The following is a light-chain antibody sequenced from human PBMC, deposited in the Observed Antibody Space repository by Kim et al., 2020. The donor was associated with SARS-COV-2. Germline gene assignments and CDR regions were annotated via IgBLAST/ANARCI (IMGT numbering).Light chain of an antibody. CDR1: SSNIGANFD. Sequence: QSVLTQPPSVSGAPGQRVTFSCTGSSSNIGANFDVHWYQHLPGTAPKLLIYGNTNRPSGVPDRFSGSKSGTSASLAIIGLQAEDEADYYCQSYDNSLNSYVFGTGTKATVL. V-gene: IGLV1-40*01. CDR3: QSYDNSLNSYV. CDR2: GNT. J-gene: IGLJ1*01.